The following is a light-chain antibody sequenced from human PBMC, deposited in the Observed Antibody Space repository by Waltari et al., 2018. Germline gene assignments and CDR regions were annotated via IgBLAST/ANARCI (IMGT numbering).Light chain of an antibody. CDR1: QSVTSIS. J-gene: IGKJ4*01. Sequence: EIVLTQSPGTLSLSPGERATLSCRASQSVTSISLSWYQQKLGQAPRLLIDGTSSKATGIPDRFSGSWSGTDFTLTISRLEPEDFAVYYCQQYDGEVVTFGGGTKVEI. CDR3: QQYDGEVVT. V-gene: IGKV3-20*01. CDR2: GTS.